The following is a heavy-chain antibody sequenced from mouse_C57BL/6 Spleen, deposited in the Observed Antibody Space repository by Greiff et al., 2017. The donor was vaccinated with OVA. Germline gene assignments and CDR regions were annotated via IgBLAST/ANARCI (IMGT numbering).Heavy chain of an antibody. J-gene: IGHJ4*01. CDR2: IYPGDGDT. Sequence: QVQLQQSGPELVKPGASVKISCKASGYAFSSSWMNWVKQRPGKGLEWIGRIYPGDGDTNYNGKFKGKATLTADKSSSTAYMQLSSLTSEDSAVYFCARETAQATAMDYWGQGTSVTVSS. CDR3: ARETAQATAMDY. CDR1: GYAFSSSW. V-gene: IGHV1-82*01. D-gene: IGHD3-2*02.